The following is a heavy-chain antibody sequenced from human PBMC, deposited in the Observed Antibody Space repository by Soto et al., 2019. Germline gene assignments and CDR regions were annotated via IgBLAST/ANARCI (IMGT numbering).Heavy chain of an antibody. D-gene: IGHD3-22*01. CDR1: GGSISSGVYY. J-gene: IGHJ4*02. CDR2: IYYSGST. V-gene: IGHV4-31*03. Sequence: SETLSLTCTVSGGSISSGVYYWNWIRQHPGKGLEWIGYIYYSGSTYYNPSLKSRVTISIDTSKNQFSLKLSSVTAEDTAVYYCARGAYYYDSSGLSYWGQGTLVTVS. CDR3: ARGAYYYDSSGLSY.